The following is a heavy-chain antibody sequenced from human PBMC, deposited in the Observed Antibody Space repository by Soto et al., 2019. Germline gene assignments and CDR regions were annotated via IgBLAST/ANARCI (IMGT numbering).Heavy chain of an antibody. J-gene: IGHJ6*02. Sequence: ASVKVSCKASGYTFTGYYMHWVRQAPGQGLEWMGWINPNSGGTNYAQKFQGWVTMTRDTSISTAYMELSRLRSDDTAVYYCARGWYSSSWEYYYYYGMDVWGQGTTVTVSS. CDR2: INPNSGGT. D-gene: IGHD6-13*01. V-gene: IGHV1-2*04. CDR3: ARGWYSSSWEYYYYYGMDV. CDR1: GYTFTGYY.